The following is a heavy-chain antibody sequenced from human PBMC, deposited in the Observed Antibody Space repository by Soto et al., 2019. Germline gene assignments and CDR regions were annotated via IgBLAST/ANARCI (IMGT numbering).Heavy chain of an antibody. D-gene: IGHD1-26*01. CDR3: ARKLLFADAFDI. V-gene: IGHV3-21*01. CDR1: GFTFSSYS. J-gene: IGHJ3*02. CDR2: ISSSSSYI. Sequence: GGSLRLSCAASGFTFSSYSMNWVRQAPGKGLEWVSSISSSSSYIYYADSVKGRFTISRDNAKNSLYLQMNSLRAEDTAVYYCARKLLFADAFDIWGQGTMVTVSS.